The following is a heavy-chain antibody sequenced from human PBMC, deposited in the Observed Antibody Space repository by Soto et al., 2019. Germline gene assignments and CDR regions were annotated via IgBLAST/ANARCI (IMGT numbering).Heavy chain of an antibody. CDR3: ARDYGKLNP. CDR2: ISSGSNYI. J-gene: IGHJ5*02. CDR1: GFTFSTYT. Sequence: GGSLRLSCAASGFTFSTYTMNWVRQTPGKGREWVSSISSGSNYIYYADSLKGRFTISRDNAKNSLYLQMNSLIAEDTAVYYCARDYGKLNPWGQGTLVTVSS. V-gene: IGHV3-21*01. D-gene: IGHD2-15*01.